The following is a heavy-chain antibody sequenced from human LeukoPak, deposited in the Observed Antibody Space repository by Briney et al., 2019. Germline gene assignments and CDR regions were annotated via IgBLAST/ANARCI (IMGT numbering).Heavy chain of an antibody. CDR2: FYTSGST. D-gene: IGHD3-3*01. J-gene: IGHJ4*02. CDR3: ARAENDFWSGYYFDY. Sequence: SETLSLTCTVSGGSISSGSYYWSWIRQPAGKGLEWIGRFYTSGSTNYNPSLKSRVTISVDTSKNQFSLKLSSVTAADTAVYYCARAENDFWSGYYFDYWGQGTLVTVFS. CDR1: GGSISSGSYY. V-gene: IGHV4-61*02.